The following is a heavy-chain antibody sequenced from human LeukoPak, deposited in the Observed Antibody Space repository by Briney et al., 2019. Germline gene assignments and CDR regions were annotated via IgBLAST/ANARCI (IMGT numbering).Heavy chain of an antibody. CDR3: ARDDGDIYCYYMDV. CDR2: ISYDGSNK. J-gene: IGHJ6*03. V-gene: IGHV3-30*04. D-gene: IGHD4-17*01. Sequence: SGGSLRLSCAASGFTFSSYAMHWVRQAPGKGLEWVAVISYDGSNKYYADSVKGRFTISRDNSKNTLYLQMNSLRAEDTAVYYCARDDGDIYCYYMDVWGKGTTVTVSS. CDR1: GFTFSSYA.